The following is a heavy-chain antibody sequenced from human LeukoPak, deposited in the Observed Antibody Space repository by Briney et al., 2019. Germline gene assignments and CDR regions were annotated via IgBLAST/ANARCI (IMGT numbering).Heavy chain of an antibody. V-gene: IGHV3-23*01. CDR2: ISGSAGGT. CDR1: GITVSNYA. Sequence: SGGSLRLSCVVSGITVSNYAINWVRQAPGKGLEWVSGISGSAGGTKYADSVKGRFTISRDNSLNTVYLQMDSLRPEDTAVYYCVKKNDYYTSESFYVWWYFDLWGRGALVTVSS. CDR3: VKKNDYYTSESFYVWWYFDL. D-gene: IGHD3-22*01. J-gene: IGHJ2*01.